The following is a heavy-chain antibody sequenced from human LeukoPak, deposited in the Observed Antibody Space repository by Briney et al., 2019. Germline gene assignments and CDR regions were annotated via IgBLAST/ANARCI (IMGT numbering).Heavy chain of an antibody. CDR3: ARSQYYYDSSGPDY. J-gene: IGHJ4*02. CDR1: GYTFTGYY. CDR2: INPNSGGT. Sequence: GAXVKVSCKASGYTFTGYYMHWVRQAPGQGLEWMGWINPNSGGTNYAQKFQGRVTMTRDTSISTAYMELSRLRSDDTAVYYCARSQYYYDSSGPDYWGQGTLVTVSS. V-gene: IGHV1-2*02. D-gene: IGHD3-22*01.